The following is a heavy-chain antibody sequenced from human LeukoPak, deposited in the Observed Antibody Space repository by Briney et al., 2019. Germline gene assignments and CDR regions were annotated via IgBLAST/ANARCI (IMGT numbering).Heavy chain of an antibody. J-gene: IGHJ4*02. CDR1: GGSISSGDYY. CDR3: ARAVYDYDSSGYYLGFDY. V-gene: IGHV4-61*08. CDR2: IYYSGST. D-gene: IGHD3-22*01. Sequence: SETLSLTCTVSGGSISSGDYYWSWIRQPPGKGLEWIGYIYYSGSTNYNPSLKSRVTISVDTSKNQFSLKLSSVTAADTAVYYCARAVYDYDSSGYYLGFDYWGQGTLVTVSS.